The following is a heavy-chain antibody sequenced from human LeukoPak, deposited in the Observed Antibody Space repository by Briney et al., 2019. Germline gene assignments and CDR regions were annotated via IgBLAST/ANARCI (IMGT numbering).Heavy chain of an antibody. CDR1: GGSISSSSSY. CDR3: ARIEYSSSIGY. CDR2: IYYSGRT. Sequence: SETLSLTCTISGGSISSSSSYWGWIRQPPGKGLECIGSIYYSGRTYYNPSLKSRVTISVDTSKNHFSLKLTSVTAADTAVYYCARIEYSSSIGYWGQGTLVTVSS. D-gene: IGHD6-6*01. J-gene: IGHJ4*02. V-gene: IGHV4-39*07.